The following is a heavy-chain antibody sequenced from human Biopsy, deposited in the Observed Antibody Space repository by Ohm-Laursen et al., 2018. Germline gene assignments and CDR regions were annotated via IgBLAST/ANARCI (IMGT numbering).Heavy chain of an antibody. CDR2: NIPILGTG. CDR1: TGTFNSYG. V-gene: IGHV1-69*06. Sequence: SVKVSCKVPTGTFNSYGIIWVRQAPGQGLEWLGGNIPILGTGNYAQKFQDRVTVAADTSTSTATMELRSLRSDDTAVYYCATKLTGYFHHWGQGTLVIVSS. D-gene: IGHD3-9*01. CDR3: ATKLTGYFHH. J-gene: IGHJ1*01.